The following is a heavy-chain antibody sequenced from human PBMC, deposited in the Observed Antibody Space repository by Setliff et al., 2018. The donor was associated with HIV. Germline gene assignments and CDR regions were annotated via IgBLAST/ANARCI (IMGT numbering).Heavy chain of an antibody. CDR1: GYSISSGYY. J-gene: IGHJ4*02. V-gene: IGHV4-38-2*01. Sequence: SETLSLTCAVSGYSISSGYYWTWIRQSPGKALEWIGYISSSGTTTYNPSLRSRVTISIETSNTRFSLWLRSATAADTATYFCARLGRAIDDGGSSLRLDFWGQGMLVTVSS. CDR2: ISSSGTT. D-gene: IGHD2-21*01. CDR3: ARLGRAIDDGGSSLRLDF.